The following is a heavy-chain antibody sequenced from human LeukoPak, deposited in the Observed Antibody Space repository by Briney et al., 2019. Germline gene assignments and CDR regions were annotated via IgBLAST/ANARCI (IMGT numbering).Heavy chain of an antibody. CDR1: GGSISSYY. CDR3: ARITHYYDSSGSNTFDH. D-gene: IGHD3-22*01. CDR2: IYYSGST. V-gene: IGHV4-59*01. J-gene: IGHJ4*02. Sequence: PSETLSLTCTVSGGSISSYYWSWIRQPPGKGLEWIGYIYYSGSTNYNPSLKSRVTISVDTSKNQFSLKLSSVTAADTAVYYCARITHYYDSSGSNTFDHWGQGTLVTVSS.